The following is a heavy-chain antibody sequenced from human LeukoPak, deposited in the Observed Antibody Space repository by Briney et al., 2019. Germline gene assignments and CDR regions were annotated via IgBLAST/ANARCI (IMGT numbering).Heavy chain of an antibody. D-gene: IGHD4-17*01. CDR2: INAGNGNT. J-gene: IGHJ3*02. CDR1: GYTFTSYY. Sequence: GASVKVSCKASGYTFTSYYMHWVRQAPGQRLEWMGWINAGNGNTKYSQKFQGRVTITRDTSASTAYMELSSLRSEDTAVYYCARDRGGGYGDYVGAFDIWGQGTMVTVSS. CDR3: ARDRGGGYGDYVGAFDI. V-gene: IGHV1-3*01.